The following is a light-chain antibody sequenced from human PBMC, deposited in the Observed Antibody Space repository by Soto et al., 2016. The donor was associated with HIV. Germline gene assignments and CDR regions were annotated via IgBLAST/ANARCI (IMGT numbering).Light chain of an antibody. CDR2: GKN. CDR3: QSPGDNGDHLVL. J-gene: IGLJ2*01. V-gene: IGLV3-19*01. CDR1: SLRTYH. Sequence: SSELTQDPAVSVALGQTVRITCQGDSLRTYHASWYQQKPGQAPIFVISGKNRQPSGIPDRFSGSTSGNTASLTITGTQAEDEAHYYCQSPGDNGDHLVLFGGGTTADRP.